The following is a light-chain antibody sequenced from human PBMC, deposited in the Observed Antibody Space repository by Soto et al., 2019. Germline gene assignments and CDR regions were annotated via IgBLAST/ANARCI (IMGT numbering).Light chain of an antibody. J-gene: IGLJ1*01. Sequence: QSALTQPPSASGSPGQSVTISCTGTSSDVGGYNYVSWYQQHPGKAPKLMIYEVSKRPSGVPDRFSGSKSGNTASQTVSGLQAEDEADYYCSSYAGSFYVFGTGTKVTVL. CDR3: SSYAGSFYV. V-gene: IGLV2-8*01. CDR1: SSDVGGYNY. CDR2: EVS.